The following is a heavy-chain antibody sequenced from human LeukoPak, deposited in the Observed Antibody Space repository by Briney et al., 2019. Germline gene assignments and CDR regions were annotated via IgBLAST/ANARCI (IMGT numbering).Heavy chain of an antibody. D-gene: IGHD6-19*01. CDR3: ARQKQSSKSVAGIFDY. V-gene: IGHV1-46*01. CDR2: INPSGGST. Sequence: ASVKVSCKASGYTFTSYYMHWVRQARGQGLEWMGRINPSGGSTSYAQKFQGRVTMTRDTSTSTVYMELSSLRSEDTAVYYCARQKQSSKSVAGIFDYWGQGTLVTVSS. J-gene: IGHJ4*02. CDR1: GYTFTSYY.